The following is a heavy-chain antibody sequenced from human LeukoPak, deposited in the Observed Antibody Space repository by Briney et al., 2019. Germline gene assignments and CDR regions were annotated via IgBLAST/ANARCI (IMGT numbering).Heavy chain of an antibody. J-gene: IGHJ4*02. D-gene: IGHD2-21*01. V-gene: IGHV3-23*01. CDR2: ISGSGGST. Sequence: GGSLRLSCAASGFTFSSYAMSWVRQAPGKGLEWVLAISGSGGSTYYADSVKGRFTISRDNSKNTLYLQMNSLRAEDTAVYYCAKISEFWETCGGDCYADYWGQGTLVTVSS. CDR3: AKISEFWETCGGDCYADY. CDR1: GFTFSSYA.